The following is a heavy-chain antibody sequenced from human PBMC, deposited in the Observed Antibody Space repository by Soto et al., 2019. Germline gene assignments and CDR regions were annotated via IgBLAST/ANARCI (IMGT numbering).Heavy chain of an antibody. V-gene: IGHV4-59*01. CDR3: ARDLWGYCATDCSPLDV. Sequence: SETLSLTCTVSGGSISGYYWSWIRQPPGKGLEWIGYMYNTGGTVYNPSFKSRVTISVDTSKNQFSLKLNSVAAADTAVYYCARDLWGYCATDCSPLDVWGQGTTVTVS. J-gene: IGHJ6*02. CDR2: MYNTGGT. CDR1: GGSISGYY. D-gene: IGHD2-21*02.